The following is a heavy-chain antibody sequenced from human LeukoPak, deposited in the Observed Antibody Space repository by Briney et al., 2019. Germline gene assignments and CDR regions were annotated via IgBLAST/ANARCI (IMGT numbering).Heavy chain of an antibody. CDR3: ARDTGVEMATIVNWFDP. CDR2: IKQDGSDK. D-gene: IGHD5-24*01. Sequence: GGSLRLSCAASGFTFSDYWMSWVRQAPGKGLEWVANIKQDGSDKYHVDSVKGRFTISRDNSKNTLYLQMNSLRAEDTAVYYCARDTGVEMATIVNWFDPWGQGTLVTVSS. V-gene: IGHV3-7*01. J-gene: IGHJ5*02. CDR1: GFTFSDYW.